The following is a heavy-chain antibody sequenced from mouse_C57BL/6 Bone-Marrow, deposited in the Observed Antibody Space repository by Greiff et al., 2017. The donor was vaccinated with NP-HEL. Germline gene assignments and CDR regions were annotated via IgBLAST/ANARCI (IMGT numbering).Heavy chain of an antibody. CDR2: IDPETGGT. Sequence: VQLQQSGAELVRPGASVTLSCKASGYTFTDYEMHWVKQTPVHGLEWIGAIDPETGGTAYNQKFKGKAILTADKSSSTANMELRSLTSEDSAVYYCTSYCYGYDVGYIDDWGTGTTVTVSS. CDR3: TSYCYGYDVGYIDD. D-gene: IGHD2-2*01. CDR1: GYTFTDYE. J-gene: IGHJ1*03. V-gene: IGHV1-15*01.